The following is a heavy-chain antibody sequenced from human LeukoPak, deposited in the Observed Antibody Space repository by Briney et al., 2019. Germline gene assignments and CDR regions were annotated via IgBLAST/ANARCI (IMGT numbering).Heavy chain of an antibody. CDR2: IYHSGST. D-gene: IGHD3-10*01. V-gene: IGHV4-38-2*02. Sequence: PSETLSLTCTVCGYSISSGYYWGWIRQPPGKGLEWIGSIYHSGSTYYNPSLKSRVTISVDTSKNQFSLKLSSVTAADTAVHYCARENLGFGELIYYYYYMDVWGKGTTVTVSS. CDR1: GYSISSGYY. CDR3: ARENLGFGELIYYYYYMDV. J-gene: IGHJ6*03.